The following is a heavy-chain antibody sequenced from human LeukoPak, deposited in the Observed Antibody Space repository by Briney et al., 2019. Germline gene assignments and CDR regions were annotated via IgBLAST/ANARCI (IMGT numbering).Heavy chain of an antibody. CDR1: GFTFDDYA. V-gene: IGHV3-9*01. D-gene: IGHD3-22*01. Sequence: GGSLRLSCAASGFTFDDYAMHWVRQVPGKGLEWVSGISWNSGSIGYADSVKGRFTISRDNAKNSLYLQMNSLRAEDTALYYCAKDHSSGCSFQDYWGQGTLVTVSS. CDR2: ISWNSGSI. CDR3: AKDHSSGCSFQDY. J-gene: IGHJ4*02.